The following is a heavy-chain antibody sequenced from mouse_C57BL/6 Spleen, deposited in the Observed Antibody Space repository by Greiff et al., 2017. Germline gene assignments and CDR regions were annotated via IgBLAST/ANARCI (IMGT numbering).Heavy chain of an antibody. V-gene: IGHV1-82*01. CDR1: GYAFSSSW. Sequence: QVQLQQSGPELVKPGASVKISCKASGYAFSSSWMNWVKQRPGKGLEWLGRIYPGDGDTNYNGKFQGKATLTADKSSSTAFMQLSIQTSEDSAVYFCARYDSNNWYFDVWGTGTTVTVSS. CDR3: ARYDSNNWYFDV. D-gene: IGHD2-4*01. CDR2: IYPGDGDT. J-gene: IGHJ1*03.